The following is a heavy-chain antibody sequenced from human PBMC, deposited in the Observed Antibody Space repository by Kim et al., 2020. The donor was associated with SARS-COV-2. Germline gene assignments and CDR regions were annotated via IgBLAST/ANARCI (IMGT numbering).Heavy chain of an antibody. J-gene: IGHJ1*01. Sequence: GGSLRLSCAASDFTLTNHWMTWVRQAPGKGLEWLANIKDDGTETHYVESVRGRFTISRDNAKKSLYLQISGLRVEDTATYYCAGGNYGAAYWGRGTLVTV. CDR2: IKDDGTET. V-gene: IGHV3-7*01. D-gene: IGHD4-17*01. CDR3: AGGNYGAAY. CDR1: DFTLTNHW.